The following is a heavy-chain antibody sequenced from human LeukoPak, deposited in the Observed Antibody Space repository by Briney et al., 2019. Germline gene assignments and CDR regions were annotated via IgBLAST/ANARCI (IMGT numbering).Heavy chain of an antibody. D-gene: IGHD3-3*01. CDR3: AKSVAIYFYYGLDV. CDR1: GFTFSSYW. V-gene: IGHV3-7*03. Sequence: PGGSLRLSCAASGFTFSSYWMNWARQAPGKGLEWVASINHNGNVNYYVDSVKGRFTISRDNSKNTLFLQMNSLRVEDTAPYYCAKSVAIYFYYGLDVWGQGTTVTVSS. J-gene: IGHJ6*02. CDR2: INHNGNVN.